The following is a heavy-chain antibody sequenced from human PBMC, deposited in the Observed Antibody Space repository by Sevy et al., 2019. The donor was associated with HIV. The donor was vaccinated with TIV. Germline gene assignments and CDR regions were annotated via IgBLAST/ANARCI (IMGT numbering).Heavy chain of an antibody. Sequence: GGSLRLSSAASGFSVNSNYMTWVRQAPGKGLDWVSIIYSDGSTKYADALKGRFTISRDNSKNTMYLQMNSLRVEDTAVYYCTRGGTIFGLVRDYFDYWGQGTLVTVSS. V-gene: IGHV3-66*01. CDR1: GFSVNSNY. CDR2: IYSDGST. D-gene: IGHD3-3*01. J-gene: IGHJ4*02. CDR3: TRGGTIFGLVRDYFDY.